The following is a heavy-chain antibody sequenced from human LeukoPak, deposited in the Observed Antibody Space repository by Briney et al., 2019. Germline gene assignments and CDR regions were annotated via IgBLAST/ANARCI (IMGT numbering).Heavy chain of an antibody. J-gene: IGHJ6*03. CDR3: ARGPGSNYYYYYMDV. CDR2: ISGKNGNT. V-gene: IGHV1-18*01. CDR1: GYTFTSYG. Sequence: GASVKVSCKASGYTFTSYGISWVRQAPRLGLEWMGWISGKNGNTDYAQKLQGRVTMTTDTSTSTAYMELRSLRSDDTAVYYCARGPGSNYYYYYMDVWGKGTTVTVSS.